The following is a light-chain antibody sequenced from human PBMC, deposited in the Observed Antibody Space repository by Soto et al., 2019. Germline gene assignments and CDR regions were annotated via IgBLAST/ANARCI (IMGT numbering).Light chain of an antibody. CDR2: AAS. J-gene: IGKJ2*01. Sequence: DIQMTQSPSSLSASVGDRVTITCRASQRINNYLNWYQQKPGKAPKLLIYAASTLQSGVPSRFSGGGSGTDFTLTISGLQPEDLATYYCQQSYTTPYTFGQGTKLEIK. CDR1: QRINNY. CDR3: QQSYTTPYT. V-gene: IGKV1-39*01.